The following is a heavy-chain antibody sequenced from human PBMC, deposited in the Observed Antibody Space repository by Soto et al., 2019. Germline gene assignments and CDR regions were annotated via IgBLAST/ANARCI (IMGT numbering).Heavy chain of an antibody. CDR1: GYSFTSYW. CDR2: IYPGDSDT. V-gene: IGHV5-51*01. D-gene: IGHD6-6*01. J-gene: IGHJ5*02. CDR3: ARQGGLIAAQFWFDP. Sequence: GESLKISCKGSGYSFTSYWIGWVRQMPGKGLEWMGIIYPGDSDTRYSPSFQGQVTISVDKSISTAYLQWSSLKASDTAMYYCARQGGLIAAQFWFDPWGQGTLVTVSS.